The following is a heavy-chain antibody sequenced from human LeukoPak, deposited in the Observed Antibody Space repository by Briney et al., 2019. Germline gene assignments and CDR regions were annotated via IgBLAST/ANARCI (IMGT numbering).Heavy chain of an antibody. CDR1: GGSISSNY. J-gene: IGHJ3*02. Sequence: PSETLSLTCTVSGGSISSNYWSWIRQPPGKGLEWIGYIYYSGSTNYNPSLKSRVTISVDTSKNQFSLKLSSVTAADTAVYYCARDDGSGIRAFDIWGQGTMVTVSS. D-gene: IGHD3-10*01. V-gene: IGHV4-59*12. CDR3: ARDDGSGIRAFDI. CDR2: IYYSGST.